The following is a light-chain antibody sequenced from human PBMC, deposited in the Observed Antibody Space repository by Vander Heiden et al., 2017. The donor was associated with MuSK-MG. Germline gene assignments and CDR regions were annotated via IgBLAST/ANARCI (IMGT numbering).Light chain of an antibody. CDR1: ESVDSN. CDR3: QQYNNWPAPVT. CDR2: GAS. J-gene: IGKJ4*01. V-gene: IGKV3-15*01. Sequence: EIVITHSPATLSVSPGERTSLSCKARESVDSNLAWYQQKPGQSPILIIYGASTRATGVPARFSGSGCGTEFTLTISSLQSEDFAVYYCQQYNNWPAPVTFGGGTKVEIK.